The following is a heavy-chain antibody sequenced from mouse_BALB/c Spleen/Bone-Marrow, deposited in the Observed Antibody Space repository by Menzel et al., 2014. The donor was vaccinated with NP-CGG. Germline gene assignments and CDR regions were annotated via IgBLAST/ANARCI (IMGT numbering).Heavy chain of an antibody. J-gene: IGHJ1*01. Sequence: VQLQQSGAELVKPGASVKLSCKASGYNFISYWIHWVKQRPGQGLEWIGGINPGNGRTNYNEKFKNKATLTIDKSSSTAYMQLSRLTSEDSAVYYCARWGKGYFDVWGAGTTVTVSS. V-gene: IGHV1S81*02. CDR1: GYNFISYW. CDR3: ARWGKGYFDV. D-gene: IGHD1-3*01. CDR2: INPGNGRT.